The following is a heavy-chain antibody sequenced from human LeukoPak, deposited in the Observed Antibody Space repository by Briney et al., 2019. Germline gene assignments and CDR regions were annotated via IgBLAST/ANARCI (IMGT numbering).Heavy chain of an antibody. CDR3: TRVYCSSTSCSLDY. V-gene: IGHV3-49*04. CDR1: GFTFGDYA. CDR2: IRSEAYGGTT. J-gene: IGHJ4*02. D-gene: IGHD2-2*01. Sequence: GGSLRLSCTASGFTFGDYAMSWVRQAPGKGLEWVGFIRSEAYGGTTEYAASVKGRFTISRDDSKSIAYLQMHRLKTEDTAVYYCTRVYCSSTSCSLDYWGQGTLVTVSS.